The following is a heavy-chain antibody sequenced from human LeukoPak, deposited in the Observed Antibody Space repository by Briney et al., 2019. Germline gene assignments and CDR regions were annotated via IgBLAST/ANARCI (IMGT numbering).Heavy chain of an antibody. CDR3: VREMSYYDSGTYYNSFDY. CDR1: GFTFSDYY. J-gene: IGHJ4*02. D-gene: IGHD3-10*01. V-gene: IGHV3-11*01. Sequence: GGSLRLSCAASGFTFSDYYMSWIRQAPGKGLEWVSYISSSGSPIYYADSVKGRFTISRDNARNSLYLQMNSLRAADTAVYYCVREMSYYDSGTYYNSFDYWGQGILVTVSS. CDR2: ISSSGSPI.